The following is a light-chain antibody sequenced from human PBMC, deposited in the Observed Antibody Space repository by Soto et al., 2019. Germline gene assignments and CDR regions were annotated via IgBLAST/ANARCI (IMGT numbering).Light chain of an antibody. CDR1: QSVSSS. Sequence: ETVLTQSPATLSLSPGERATLSCRASQSVSSSLAWYQRKPGQAPRLLIYDASSRATGIPTRFSGSGSGTDFTLTISRLKPEDVAVYYCQQRSNLIPLGYGTLPEVK. V-gene: IGKV3-11*01. J-gene: IGKJ5*01. CDR2: DAS. CDR3: QQRSNLIP.